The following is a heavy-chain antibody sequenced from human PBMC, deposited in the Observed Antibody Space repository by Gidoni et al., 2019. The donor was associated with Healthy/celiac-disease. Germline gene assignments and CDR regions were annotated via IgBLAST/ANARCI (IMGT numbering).Heavy chain of an antibody. V-gene: IGHV3-66*01. J-gene: IGHJ3*02. CDR1: GFTVSSNY. Sequence: EVQLVESGGGLVQPGGSLRLSCAASGFTVSSNYMSWFRQAPGKGLEWGSVIYSGGSTYYADSVKGRFTISRDNSKNTLYLQMNSRRAEDTAVYYCARGTIAAAVSDAVDIWGQGTMVTVSS. CDR3: ARGTIAAAVSDAVDI. D-gene: IGHD6-13*01. CDR2: IYSGGST.